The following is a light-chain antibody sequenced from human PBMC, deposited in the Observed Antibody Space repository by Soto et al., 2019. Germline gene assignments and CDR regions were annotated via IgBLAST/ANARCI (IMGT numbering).Light chain of an antibody. CDR2: AAS. J-gene: IGKJ1*01. CDR3: QHYNSYSEA. V-gene: IGKV1-16*01. CDR1: QGISNY. Sequence: DIQMTQSPSSLSASVGDRVTITCRASQGISNYLAWYQQKPGKVPKLLIYAASALPRGVPSRFSGSGSGTKFTLTIASLQPDDFATYYCQHYNSYSEAFGQGTKVDIK.